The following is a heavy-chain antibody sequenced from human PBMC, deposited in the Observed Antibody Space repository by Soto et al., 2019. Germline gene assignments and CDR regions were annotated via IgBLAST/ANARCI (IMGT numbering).Heavy chain of an antibody. D-gene: IGHD3-10*01. CDR2: IYPGDSDT. CDR1: GYDFPTHW. J-gene: IGHJ4*02. Sequence: PGESLKISCKASGYDFPTHWIAWVRQMPGKGLEWMGLIYPGDSDTRYSPSFEGQVIISADKSITTAYMQWSSLKASDTAIYYCARGIYYSSSAVSMALWGQGTQVTVSS. V-gene: IGHV5-51*01. CDR3: ARGIYYSSSAVSMAL.